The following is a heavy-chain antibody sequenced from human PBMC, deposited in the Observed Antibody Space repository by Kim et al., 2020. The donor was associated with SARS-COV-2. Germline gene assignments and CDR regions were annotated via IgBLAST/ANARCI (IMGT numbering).Heavy chain of an antibody. D-gene: IGHD1-26*01. J-gene: IGHJ2*01. CDR1: GGSISSYY. CDR2: IYYSGST. V-gene: IGHV4-59*08. Sequence: SETLSLTCTVSGGSISSYYWSWIRQPPGKGLEWIGYIYYSGSTKYNPSLKSRVTISVDTSKNQFSLKLSSVTAADTAVYYCARRKSYYGGTYWYFDLWGRGTLVTVSS. CDR3: ARRKSYYGGTYWYFDL.